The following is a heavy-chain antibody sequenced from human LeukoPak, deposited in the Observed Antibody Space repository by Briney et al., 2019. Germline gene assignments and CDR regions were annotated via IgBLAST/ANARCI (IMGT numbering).Heavy chain of an antibody. V-gene: IGHV3-7*01. CDR3: ARDGIVVTPNAFDI. CDR1: GFTFSSYW. CDR2: IKQDGSEK. D-gene: IGHD3-22*01. Sequence: QPGGSLRLSCAASGFTFSSYWMSWVRQAPGKGLEWVANIKQDGSEKYYVDSVKGRFTISRDNAKNSLYLQMNSLRAEDTAVYYCARDGIVVTPNAFDIWGQGTMVTVSS. J-gene: IGHJ3*02.